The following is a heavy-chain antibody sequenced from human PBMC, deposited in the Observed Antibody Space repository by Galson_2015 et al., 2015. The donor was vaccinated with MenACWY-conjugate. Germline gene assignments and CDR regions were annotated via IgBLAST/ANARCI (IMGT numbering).Heavy chain of an antibody. CDR2: INHSGST. V-gene: IGHV4-34*01. D-gene: IGHD3-3*01. J-gene: IGHJ6*02. Sequence: SETLSLTCTVYGGSFSGYYWSWIRQPPGKGLEWIGEINHSGSTNYNPSLKSRVTISVDTSKNQFSLKLSSVTAADTAVYYCARDVDYDFWSGYASGGMDVWGQGTTVTVSS. CDR1: GGSFSGYY. CDR3: ARDVDYDFWSGYASGGMDV.